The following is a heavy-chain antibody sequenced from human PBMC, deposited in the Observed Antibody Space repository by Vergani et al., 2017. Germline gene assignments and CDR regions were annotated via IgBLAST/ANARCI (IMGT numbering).Heavy chain of an antibody. J-gene: IGHJ4*02. CDR2: ISSSSSYT. V-gene: IGHV3-11*06. D-gene: IGHD2-15*01. CDR3: ARTGQYCSGGSCYSLDY. CDR1: GFTFSDYY. Sequence: QVQLVESGGGLVKPGGSLRLSCAASGFTFSDYYMSWIRQAPGKGLGWVSYISSSSSYTNYADSVKGRFTISRDNAKNSLYLQMNSLRAEDTAVYYCARTGQYCSGGSCYSLDYWGQGTLVTVSS.